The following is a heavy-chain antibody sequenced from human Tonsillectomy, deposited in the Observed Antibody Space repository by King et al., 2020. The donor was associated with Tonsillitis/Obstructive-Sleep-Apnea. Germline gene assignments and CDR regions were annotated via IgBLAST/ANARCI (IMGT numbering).Heavy chain of an antibody. Sequence: VQLVESGGGLVQPGGSLRLSCAASGFTFSSYVMSWVRQAPGKGLEWVSAISGSGGSTYYADSVKGRFTISRDNSKNTLYLQVSSLRAEGTAVYYCAKDRGGYCSSTSCLDAFDIWGQGTMVTVSS. D-gene: IGHD2-2*01. J-gene: IGHJ3*02. CDR2: ISGSGGST. V-gene: IGHV3-23*04. CDR3: AKDRGGYCSSTSCLDAFDI. CDR1: GFTFSSYV.